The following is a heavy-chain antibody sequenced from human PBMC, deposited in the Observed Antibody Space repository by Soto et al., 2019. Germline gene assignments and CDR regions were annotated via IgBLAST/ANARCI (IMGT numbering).Heavy chain of an antibody. D-gene: IGHD3-3*01. V-gene: IGHV3-33*01. CDR2: IWYDGSNK. Sequence: QVQLVESGGGVVQPGRSLRLSCAASGFTFSSYGMHWVRQAPGKGLEWVAVIWYDGSNKYYADSVKGRFTISRDNSKNTMYLQMNSLRAEDTAVYYCAREGYDFWSGYFSGGSAGSFDYWGQGTLVTVSS. CDR3: AREGYDFWSGYFSGGSAGSFDY. CDR1: GFTFSSYG. J-gene: IGHJ4*02.